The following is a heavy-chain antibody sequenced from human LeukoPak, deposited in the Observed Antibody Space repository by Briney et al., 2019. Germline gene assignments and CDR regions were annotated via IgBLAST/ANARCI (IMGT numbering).Heavy chain of an antibody. Sequence: PGGSLRLSCAASGFTFSSYTMNWVRQAPGKGLEWVSSISSSSNYIYYTDSLKGRFTISRDNAKNSLYLQMNSLRAEDTAVNYCARGYRGFDIWGQGTMVTVSS. V-gene: IGHV3-21*01. J-gene: IGHJ3*02. CDR2: ISSSSNYI. CDR1: GFTFSSYT. D-gene: IGHD5-18*01. CDR3: ARGYRGFDI.